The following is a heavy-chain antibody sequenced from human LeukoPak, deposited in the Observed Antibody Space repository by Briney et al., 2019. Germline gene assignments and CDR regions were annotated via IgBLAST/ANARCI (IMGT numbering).Heavy chain of an antibody. V-gene: IGHV4-39*01. D-gene: IGHD1-26*01. Sequence: SETLSLTCTVSGGSISSSTYYWGWIRQPPGKGLEWIGSIYYSGSTYYNPSLKSRVTISLDTSKNQFYLKLSSVTAADTAVYYCARLIVGATYFDYWGQGTLVTVSS. CDR2: IYYSGST. CDR3: ARLIVGATYFDY. CDR1: GGSISSSTYY. J-gene: IGHJ4*02.